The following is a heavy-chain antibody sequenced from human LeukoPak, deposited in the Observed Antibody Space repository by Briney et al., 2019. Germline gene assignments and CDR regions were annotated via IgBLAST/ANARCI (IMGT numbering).Heavy chain of an antibody. J-gene: IGHJ4*02. Sequence: QAGGSLRLSCAASGFSFANYPMSWVRQAPGKGLQWVSTISTSGGNTYYADSVKGRFTISRDNAKNSLYLEMNSLRAEDTAVYYCARGGDYGDYWGQGTLVTVSS. CDR3: ARGGDYGDY. V-gene: IGHV3-23*01. CDR1: GFSFANYP. CDR2: ISTSGGNT. D-gene: IGHD3-16*01.